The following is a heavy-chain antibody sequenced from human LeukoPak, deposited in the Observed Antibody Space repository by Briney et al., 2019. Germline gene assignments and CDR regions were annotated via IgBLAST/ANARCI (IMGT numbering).Heavy chain of an antibody. J-gene: IGHJ4*02. D-gene: IGHD3-9*01. V-gene: IGHV4-39*01. Sequence: SETLSLTCTVSGDSISSSNCYWGWIRQPPGKGLEWIGSIYFSGGTYYNASLKSRVTISVDTSKNQFSLKLSSVTAADTAVYYCARHAYYDILTGYYGSSAPSYYFDYWGQGTLVTVSS. CDR2: IYFSGGT. CDR1: GDSISSSNCY. CDR3: ARHAYYDILTGYYGSSAPSYYFDY.